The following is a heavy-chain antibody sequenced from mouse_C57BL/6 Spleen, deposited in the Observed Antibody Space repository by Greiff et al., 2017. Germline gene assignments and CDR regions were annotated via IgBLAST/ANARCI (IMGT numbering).Heavy chain of an antibody. CDR2: IDPNSGGT. D-gene: IGHD4-1*01. Sequence: QVHVKQPGAELVKPGASVQLSCKASGYTFTSYWMHWVKQRPGRGLAWIGRIDPNSGGTKYNEKFKGTATLTVDKPSSTSYMQLSSLTSEDSAFYYCSRAYWDHRYAMDYWGQGTSVTVSS. CDR3: SRAYWDHRYAMDY. CDR1: GYTFTSYW. V-gene: IGHV1-72*01. J-gene: IGHJ4*01.